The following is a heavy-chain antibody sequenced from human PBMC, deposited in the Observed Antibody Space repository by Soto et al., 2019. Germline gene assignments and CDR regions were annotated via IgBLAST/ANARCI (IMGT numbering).Heavy chain of an antibody. CDR3: VRDERDSCRGANGFYFAY. CDR2: INTYNSDT. V-gene: IGHV1-18*04. CDR1: GYAFTSYG. D-gene: IGHD2-21*01. J-gene: IGHJ4*02. Sequence: QVHLVQSGAEVKKPGASVKVSCKASGYAFTSYGMSWVRQAPGQGLEWMGWINTYNSDTNSAPRLQGRITMTTDTSTSTAYMELRRLTSNDTAVYYCVRDERDSCRGANGFYFAYWGQGPLVSVSS.